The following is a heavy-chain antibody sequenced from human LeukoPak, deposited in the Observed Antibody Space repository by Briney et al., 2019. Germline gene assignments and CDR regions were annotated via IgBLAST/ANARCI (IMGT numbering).Heavy chain of an antibody. D-gene: IGHD1-26*01. CDR3: AKCISGSYPNKPYDY. Sequence: GGSLRLSCAASGFTFSSFAMSWVRHTPGTGLEWVSGISASGGSTYYADSVKGRFTISRDNSQNTLYLQMNSLRAEDTAVYYCAKCISGSYPNKPYDYWGQGALVTVSS. J-gene: IGHJ4*02. CDR2: ISASGGST. V-gene: IGHV3-23*01. CDR1: GFTFSSFA.